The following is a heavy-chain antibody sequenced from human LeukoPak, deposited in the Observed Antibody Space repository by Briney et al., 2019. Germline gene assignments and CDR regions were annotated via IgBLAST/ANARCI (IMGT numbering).Heavy chain of an antibody. Sequence: GGSLRLSCAASGFTFSSYWMNWARQAPGKGPVWISYINGDGSHTTYADSVKGRFTISRDNAINTVYLQMNSLRDEDTAIYYCVNMVSDSGVEGKWGQGTLVTVSS. CDR2: INGDGSHT. V-gene: IGHV3-74*01. CDR1: GFTFSSYW. D-gene: IGHD3-10*01. CDR3: VNMVSDSGVEGK. J-gene: IGHJ4*02.